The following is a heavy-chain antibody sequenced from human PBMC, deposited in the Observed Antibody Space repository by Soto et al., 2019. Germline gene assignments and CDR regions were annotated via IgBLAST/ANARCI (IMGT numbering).Heavy chain of an antibody. CDR2: ISSSSSTI. Sequence: EVQLVESGGGLVQPGGSLRLSCAASGFTFSSYSMNWVRQAPGKGLEWVSYISSSSSTIYYADSVKGRFTISRDNAKNSLYLQMNSLRAEDTAVYYCARDSFSYSSGWTYWGQGTLVTVSS. J-gene: IGHJ4*02. D-gene: IGHD6-19*01. CDR1: GFTFSSYS. CDR3: ARDSFSYSSGWTY. V-gene: IGHV3-48*01.